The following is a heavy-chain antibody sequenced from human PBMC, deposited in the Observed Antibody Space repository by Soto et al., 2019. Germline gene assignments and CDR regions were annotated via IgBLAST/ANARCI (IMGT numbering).Heavy chain of an antibody. CDR2: ISNSFSDGNT. J-gene: IGHJ4*02. V-gene: IGHV3-23*01. CDR1: GFTFSNYA. CDR3: AKVFSPEGGNYFDH. Sequence: PGGSLRLSCAASGFTFSNYAMDWVRQAPGKGLEWVSAISNSFSDGNTHYADSVKGRFTISRDNDKNTVFLEMNSLRAEDTAVYYCAKVFSPEGGNYFDHWGQGTLVTVYS.